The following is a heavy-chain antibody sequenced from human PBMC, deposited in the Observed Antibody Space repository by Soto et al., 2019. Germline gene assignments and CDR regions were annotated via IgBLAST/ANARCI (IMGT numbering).Heavy chain of an antibody. D-gene: IGHD6-6*01. Sequence: SGPTLVNPTQTLTLTCTFSGFSLSTSGVGVGWIRQPPGKALEWLALIYWDDDKRYSPYLQSRLTITKDTSKNQVVLTMTNMDPVDTATYYCVYRAIRRYSSSSLSLTYFDRWGQGTLVPVSS. V-gene: IGHV2-5*02. CDR1: GFSLSTSGVG. CDR2: IYWDDDK. CDR3: VYRAIRRYSSSSLSLTYFDR. J-gene: IGHJ4*02.